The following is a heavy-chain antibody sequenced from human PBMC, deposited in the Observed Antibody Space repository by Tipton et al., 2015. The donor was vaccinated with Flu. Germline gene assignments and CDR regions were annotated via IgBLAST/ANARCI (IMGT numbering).Heavy chain of an antibody. CDR2: IHRSGST. D-gene: IGHD4-11*01. CDR3: ARRDFSNYVSEPKNWFDP. Sequence: TLSLTCAVSGDSISSDYFWGWIRQPPGKGLEWIATIHRSGSTSHNPSFKSRVTISVDTSKSQFSLEMRSVTAEDMAVYYCARRDFSNYVSEPKNWFDPWGQGTLVTVSS. J-gene: IGHJ5*02. V-gene: IGHV4-38-2*01. CDR1: GDSISSDYF.